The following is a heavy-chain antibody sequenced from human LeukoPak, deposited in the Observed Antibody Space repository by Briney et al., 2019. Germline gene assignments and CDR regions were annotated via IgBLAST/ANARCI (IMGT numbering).Heavy chain of an antibody. Sequence: GGSLRLSCAASGFTLSSYWMHWVRQVPGQGLVWVSRVNGDGSFTVYADSEKGRFTISRDNAKNTLYLQMNSLRAEDTAVYDCTRSMTMVTPFDYWGQGTLVTVSS. J-gene: IGHJ4*02. CDR3: TRSMTMVTPFDY. D-gene: IGHD4/OR15-4a*01. CDR2: VNGDGSFT. V-gene: IGHV3-74*01. CDR1: GFTLSSYW.